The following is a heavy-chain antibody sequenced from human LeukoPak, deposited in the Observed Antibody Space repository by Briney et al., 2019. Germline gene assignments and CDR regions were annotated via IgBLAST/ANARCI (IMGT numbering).Heavy chain of an antibody. CDR1: GFTFSSYA. CDR3: AKGKYHYAAFDN. J-gene: IGHJ4*02. V-gene: IGHV3-23*01. D-gene: IGHD3-10*01. Sequence: PGGSLRLSCAASGFTFSSYAMTWVRQAPGKGLEWVSTISESGGRTYYADSVKGRFTISRDNSKNTLYVQMNRLRAEDTALYYCAKGKYHYAAFDNWGQGTLVTVSS. CDR2: ISESGGRT.